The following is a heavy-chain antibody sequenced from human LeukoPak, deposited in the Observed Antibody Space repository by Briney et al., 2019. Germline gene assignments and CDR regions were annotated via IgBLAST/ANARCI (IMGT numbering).Heavy chain of an antibody. CDR2: IYYSGST. CDR1: GDSISSSNYY. D-gene: IGHD2-15*01. V-gene: IGHV4-39*07. J-gene: IGHJ5*02. Sequence: PSETLSLTCTVSGDSISSSNYYWGWIRQPPGKGLEWIGSIYYSGSTYYNPSLKSRVTISVDTSKNQFSLKLSSVTAADTAVYYCARSTDGLGYCSGGSCYGRFDWFDPWGQGTLVTVSS. CDR3: ARSTDGLGYCSGGSCYGRFDWFDP.